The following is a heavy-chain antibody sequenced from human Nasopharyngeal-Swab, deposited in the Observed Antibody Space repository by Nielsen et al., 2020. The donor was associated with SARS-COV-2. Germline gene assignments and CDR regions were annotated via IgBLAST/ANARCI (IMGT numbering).Heavy chain of an antibody. D-gene: IGHD2-8*01. Sequence: SVKVSCKASGGTFSSYAISWVRQAPGQGLEWMGRIIPILGIAIYAQKFQGRVTMTEDTSTDTAYMELSSLRSEDTAVYYCATVYCTNGVCYKGRFDPWGQGTLVTVSS. CDR2: IIPILGIA. V-gene: IGHV1-69*04. CDR3: ATVYCTNGVCYKGRFDP. J-gene: IGHJ5*02. CDR1: GGTFSSYA.